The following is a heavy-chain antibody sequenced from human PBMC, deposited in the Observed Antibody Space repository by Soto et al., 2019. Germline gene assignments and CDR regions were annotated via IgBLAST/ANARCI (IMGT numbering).Heavy chain of an antibody. V-gene: IGHV4-34*01. CDR2: INHSGST. Sequence: SETLSLTCAVYGGSFNGYYWTWIRHPPGEGLEWIGEINHSGSTNYNPSLKSRVTISVDTSKNQFSLKLSSVTTADTAVYYCARRESDFWSGYYNWFDPWGRGTLVTVSS. D-gene: IGHD3-3*01. J-gene: IGHJ5*02. CDR3: ARRESDFWSGYYNWFDP. CDR1: GGSFNGYY.